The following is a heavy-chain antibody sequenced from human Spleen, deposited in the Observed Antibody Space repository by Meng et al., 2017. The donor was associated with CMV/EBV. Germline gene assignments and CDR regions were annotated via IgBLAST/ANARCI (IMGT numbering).Heavy chain of an antibody. J-gene: IGHJ4*02. CDR2: INPNSGGI. Sequence: ASVKVSCKASGYTFTGYYLHWVRQAPGQGLEWMGWINPNSGGIKYAQKFQGWVTMTRDTSINTAYMDLSRLTSDDTAVYYCARGPDYYDGSGHYHFDHWGQGTLVTVSS. CDR3: ARGPDYYDGSGHYHFDH. D-gene: IGHD3-22*01. V-gene: IGHV1-2*04. CDR1: GYTFTGYY.